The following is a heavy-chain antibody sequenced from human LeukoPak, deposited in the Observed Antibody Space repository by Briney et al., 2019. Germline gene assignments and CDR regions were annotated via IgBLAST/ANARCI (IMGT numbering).Heavy chain of an antibody. CDR2: IVFDGSHQ. Sequence: GGSLRLSCAASGFTFNRCGMHWVRQAPGKGLEWVAVIVFDGSHQYYTDSVKGRFTISRDNSKNTVFLQMDSLRAEDTGVYYCVKGSGTNDYGMDTWGQGTTVTVPS. J-gene: IGHJ6*02. CDR1: GFTFNRCG. CDR3: VKGSGTNDYGMDT. V-gene: IGHV3-30*18. D-gene: IGHD3-10*01.